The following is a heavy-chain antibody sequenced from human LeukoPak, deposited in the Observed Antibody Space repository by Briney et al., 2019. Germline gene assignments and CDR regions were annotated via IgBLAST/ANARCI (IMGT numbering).Heavy chain of an antibody. V-gene: IGHV4-4*02. CDR2: IYDSGTT. CDR1: GDSISSRNW. Sequence: SETLSLTCAVSGDSISSRNWWSWVRQPPGKGLEWIGEIYDSGTTNYNPSLKSRITISVDKSKNQFSLKLNSVTAADTAVYYCASIVYTSSWSRGFDYWGQGTLVTVSS. J-gene: IGHJ4*02. CDR3: ASIVYTSSWSRGFDY. D-gene: IGHD6-13*01.